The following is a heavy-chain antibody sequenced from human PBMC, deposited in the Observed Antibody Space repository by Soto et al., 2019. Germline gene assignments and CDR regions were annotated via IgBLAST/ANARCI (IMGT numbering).Heavy chain of an antibody. V-gene: IGHV1-18*01. D-gene: IGHD3-22*01. CDR3: ARDQSSGQIDYYYGMDV. CDR2: ISAYNGNT. CDR1: GYTFTSYG. Sequence: ASVKVSCKASGYTFTSYGISWVRQAPGQGLEWMGWISAYNGNTNYAQKLQGRVTMTTDTSTSTAYMELRSLRSDDTAVYYCARDQSSGQIDYYYGMDVWGQGTTVTSP. J-gene: IGHJ6*02.